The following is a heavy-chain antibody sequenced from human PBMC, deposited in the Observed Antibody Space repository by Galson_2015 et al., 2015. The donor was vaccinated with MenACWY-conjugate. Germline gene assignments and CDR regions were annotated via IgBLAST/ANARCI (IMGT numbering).Heavy chain of an antibody. Sequence: SETLSLTCAVYGGSFSGYYWSWIRQPPGKGLEWIGEINHSGSTNYNPSLKSRVTISVDTSKNQFSLKLSSVTAADTAVYCCARAQGTTYPFDYWGQGTLVTVSS. CDR1: GGSFSGYY. V-gene: IGHV4-34*01. J-gene: IGHJ4*02. D-gene: IGHD2/OR15-2a*01. CDR2: INHSGST. CDR3: ARAQGTTYPFDY.